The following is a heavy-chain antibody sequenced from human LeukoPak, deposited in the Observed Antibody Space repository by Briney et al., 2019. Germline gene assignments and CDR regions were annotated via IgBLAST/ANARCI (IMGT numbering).Heavy chain of an antibody. CDR2: INPNSGGT. CDR1: GYTFTGYY. Sequence: GASVKVSCKASGYTFTGYYMHWVRQAPGQGLEWMGRINPNSGGTNYAQKFQGRVTMTRDTSISTAYMELSRLRSDGTAVYYCARAESGWYNWFDPWGQGTLVTVSS. J-gene: IGHJ5*02. V-gene: IGHV1-2*06. D-gene: IGHD6-19*01. CDR3: ARAESGWYNWFDP.